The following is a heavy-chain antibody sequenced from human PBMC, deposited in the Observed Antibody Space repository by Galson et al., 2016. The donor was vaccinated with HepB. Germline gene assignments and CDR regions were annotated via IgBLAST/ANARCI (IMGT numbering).Heavy chain of an antibody. V-gene: IGHV3-74*01. CDR2: INIDGGST. J-gene: IGHJ4*02. CDR3: AGGYFYTYLGDY. CDR1: GITFSNYW. Sequence: SLRLSCAASGITFSNYWMHWVRQAPGKGLVWVSRINIDGGSTNYADSVKGRFTISRDNAKNMLYLQMNSLRVEDTAVYFCAGGYFYTYLGDYWGQGTLVTVSS. D-gene: IGHD2-15*01.